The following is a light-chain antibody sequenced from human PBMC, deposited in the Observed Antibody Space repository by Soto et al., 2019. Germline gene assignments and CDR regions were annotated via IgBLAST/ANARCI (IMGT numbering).Light chain of an antibody. V-gene: IGKV1-5*03. CDR3: QQYHVYTSLT. CDR1: ESISKW. CDR2: QAS. J-gene: IGKJ4*01. Sequence: DVQMSQSPSALSASVGDRVTITCRAGESISKWLAWYHQKPGKTPNLLIYQASSLASGVPSRFSGSGSGTHFTLTISSLQADDVGTYYCQQYHVYTSLTFGGGTRVEL.